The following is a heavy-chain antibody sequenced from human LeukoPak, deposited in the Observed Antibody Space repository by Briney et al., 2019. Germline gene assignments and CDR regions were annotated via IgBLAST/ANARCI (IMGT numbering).Heavy chain of an antibody. D-gene: IGHD3-3*01. CDR1: GYTFTSYY. V-gene: IGHV1-46*01. CDR2: INPSGGST. J-gene: IGHJ5*02. CDR3: ARGTGPSGRFLEWLLRDNWFDP. Sequence: ASVKVSCKASGYTFTSYYMHWVRQAPGQGLERMGIINPSGGSTSYAQKFQGRVTMTRDTSTSTVYMELSSLRSEDTAVYYCARGTGPSGRFLEWLLRDNWFDPWGQGTLVTVFS.